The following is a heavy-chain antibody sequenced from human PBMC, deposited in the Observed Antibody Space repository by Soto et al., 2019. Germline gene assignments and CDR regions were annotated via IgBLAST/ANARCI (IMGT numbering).Heavy chain of an antibody. D-gene: IGHD6-13*01. Sequence: QVQLVESGGGVVQPGRSLRLSCAASGFTFSSYGMHWVRQAPGKGLEWVAVIWYDGSHKYYADSVQRRFTISRDNAMNTLYLQINRLGAEDMAVYYCARALPAAVYSSSWYQYYFVYCGQGTLVTVSS. V-gene: IGHV3-33*01. J-gene: IGHJ4*02. CDR2: IWYDGSHK. CDR3: ARALPAAVYSSSWYQYYFVY. CDR1: GFTFSSYG.